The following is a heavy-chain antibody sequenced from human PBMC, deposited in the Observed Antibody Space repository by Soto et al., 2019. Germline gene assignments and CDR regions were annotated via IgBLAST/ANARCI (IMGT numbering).Heavy chain of an antibody. V-gene: IGHV3-48*03. Sequence: PGGSLRLSCAASEFTFSSYEMTWVRRAQGKGLEWVSYISSSGSTIYYADSVKGRFTISRDNAKNSLYLQMNSLRAEDTAVYYCAREVHQRWLQLAFDYWGQGTLVTVSS. J-gene: IGHJ4*02. CDR3: AREVHQRWLQLAFDY. D-gene: IGHD5-12*01. CDR1: EFTFSSYE. CDR2: ISSSGSTI.